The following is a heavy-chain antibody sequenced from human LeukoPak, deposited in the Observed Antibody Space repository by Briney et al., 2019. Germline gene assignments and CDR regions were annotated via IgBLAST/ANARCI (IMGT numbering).Heavy chain of an antibody. Sequence: GESLKISCKGSGYSFTSYWIGWVRQMPGKGLEWMGIIYPGDSDTRYSPSFQGQVTISADKSISTAYLQWSSLKASDTAMYYCARHEGSTWTNYYGMDVWGQGTTVTVSS. CDR3: ARHEGSTWTNYYGMDV. CDR1: GYSFTSYW. CDR2: IYPGDSDT. V-gene: IGHV5-51*01. J-gene: IGHJ6*02. D-gene: IGHD6-13*01.